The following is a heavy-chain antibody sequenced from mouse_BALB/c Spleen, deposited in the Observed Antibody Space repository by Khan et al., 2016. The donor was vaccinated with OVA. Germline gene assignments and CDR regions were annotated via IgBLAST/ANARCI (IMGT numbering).Heavy chain of an antibody. J-gene: IGHJ3*01. Sequence: EVQLQESGPELMKPGTSVKLSCKASGYSFTTYYIHWVIQTHGKSLEWIGYIDPFSGGTTYNQKFKGKATLTVDKSSSTAYIQLSNLTSEDSAVYYCTRHGYVAWIAYWGQGTLVTVSA. CDR1: GYSFTTYY. D-gene: IGHD2-2*01. CDR3: TRHGYVAWIAY. V-gene: IGHV1S135*01. CDR2: IDPFSGGT.